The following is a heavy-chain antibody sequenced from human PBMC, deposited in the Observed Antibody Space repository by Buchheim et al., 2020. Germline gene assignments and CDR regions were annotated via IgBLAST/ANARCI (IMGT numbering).Heavy chain of an antibody. V-gene: IGHV4-59*01. CDR1: GGSISSYY. CDR2: IYYRGST. CDR3: ARDSYYYDSSGYYEWNYYYYGMDV. J-gene: IGHJ6*02. D-gene: IGHD3-22*01. Sequence: QVQLQESGPGLVKPSETLSLTCTVSGGSISSYYWSWIRQPPGKGLEWIGYIYYRGSTNYNPSLKSRVTISVDTSKNQFSLQLSSVTAADTAVYYCARDSYYYDSSGYYEWNYYYYGMDVWGQGTT.